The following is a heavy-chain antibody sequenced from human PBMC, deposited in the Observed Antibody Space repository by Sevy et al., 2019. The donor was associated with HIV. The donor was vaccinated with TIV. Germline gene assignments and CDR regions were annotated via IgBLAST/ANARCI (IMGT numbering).Heavy chain of an antibody. CDR3: AKTMRSLRPTATDFGTAMDV. Sequence: GGYLRLSCAASGFTFDDYAMHWVRQAPGKGLEWVSGITWKSINIGYADSVKGRFTISRDNAKNSLYLIMNSLRAEDTALYYCAKTMRSLRPTATDFGTAMDVWGQGTTVTVSS. CDR2: ITWKSINI. D-gene: IGHD3-22*01. CDR1: GFTFDDYA. J-gene: IGHJ6*02. V-gene: IGHV3-9*01.